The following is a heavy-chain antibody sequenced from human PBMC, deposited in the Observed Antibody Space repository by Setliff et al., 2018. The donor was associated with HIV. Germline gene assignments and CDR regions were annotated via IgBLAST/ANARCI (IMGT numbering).Heavy chain of an antibody. V-gene: IGHV4-38-2*01. Sequence: PSETLSLTCAVSGFSVSSGYYWGWIRQPPGKGLEWIGSISHSGITNYNPSLKSRVTISVDTSKNQFSLNLRSVTAADKAVYYCASWGRARRANYNFWSGSSWFEPWGQGILVTVSS. CDR3: ASWGRARRANYNFWSGSSWFEP. CDR2: ISHSGIT. D-gene: IGHD3-3*01. CDR1: GFSVSSGYY. J-gene: IGHJ5*02.